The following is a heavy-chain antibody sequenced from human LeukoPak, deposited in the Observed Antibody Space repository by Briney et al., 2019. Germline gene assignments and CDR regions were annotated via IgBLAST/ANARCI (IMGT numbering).Heavy chain of an antibody. D-gene: IGHD3-10*02. J-gene: IGHJ6*04. CDR1: GFTFSSYR. CDR3: AELGITMIGGV. V-gene: IGHV3-48*04. CDR2: ISSSSRTI. Sequence: GGPLRLSCAGSGFTFSSYRMNWVRQAPGKGLEWVSYISSSSRTIYYADSVKGRFTISRDNAKNSLYLQMNSLRAEDTAVYYCAELGITMIGGVWGKGATATISS.